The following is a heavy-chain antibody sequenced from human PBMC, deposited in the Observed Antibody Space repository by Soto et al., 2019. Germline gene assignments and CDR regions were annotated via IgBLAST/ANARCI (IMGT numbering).Heavy chain of an antibody. CDR2: ISYDGSNK. D-gene: IGHD5-18*01. CDR1: GFTFSSYA. V-gene: IGHV3-30*18. Sequence: GGFLRLSCAASGFTFSSYAMHWVRQAPGKGLEWVALISYDGSNKYYADSVKGRFTISRDNSKNTLYLQMNSLRAEDTAVYYCAKDHFVRYSYGPHYYGMDVWGQGTTVTVSS. J-gene: IGHJ6*02. CDR3: AKDHFVRYSYGPHYYGMDV.